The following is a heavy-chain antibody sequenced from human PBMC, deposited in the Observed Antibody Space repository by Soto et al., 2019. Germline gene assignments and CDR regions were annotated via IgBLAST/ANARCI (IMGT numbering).Heavy chain of an antibody. CDR1: GYSFTSYW. Sequence: GESLKISCTGSGYSFTSYWISWLRQMPGKGLEWIGRIDPSDSYTNYSPSFQGHVTISADKSISTAYLQWSSLKASDTAMYYCARHGTYYDILTGHYDYWGQGTLVTVSS. D-gene: IGHD3-9*01. V-gene: IGHV5-10-1*01. CDR2: IDPSDSYT. J-gene: IGHJ4*02. CDR3: ARHGTYYDILTGHYDY.